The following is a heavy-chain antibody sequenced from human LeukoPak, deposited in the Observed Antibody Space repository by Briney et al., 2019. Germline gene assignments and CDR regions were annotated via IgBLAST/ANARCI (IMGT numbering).Heavy chain of an antibody. D-gene: IGHD3-22*01. V-gene: IGHV1-8*03. CDR1: GYTFTNFD. CDR3: ARAPIPYYYDSSAYYSDY. CDR2: MNPYTGKT. Sequence: VASVKVSCKTSGYTFTNFDINWVRQATGQGLEWLGWMNPYTGKTGYAQKFQGRVTFTGDTPIRTAYMEVSSLTSEDTAAYYCARAPIPYYYDSSAYYSDYWGQGTLVTVSS. J-gene: IGHJ4*02.